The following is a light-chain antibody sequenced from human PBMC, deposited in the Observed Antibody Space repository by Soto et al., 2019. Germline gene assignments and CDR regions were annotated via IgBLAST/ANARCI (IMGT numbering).Light chain of an antibody. CDR3: AAWDDSLSGRV. J-gene: IGLJ3*02. CDR1: RSNIGSNS. CDR2: RNN. Sequence: QSVLTQPPSASGTPGQRVTISCSGSRSNIGSNSVYWYQQLPGTAPKLLIYRNNQRPSGVHDRFSGSKSGTSASLAISGLRSEDEADYYCAAWDDSLSGRVFGGGTKLTVL. V-gene: IGLV1-47*01.